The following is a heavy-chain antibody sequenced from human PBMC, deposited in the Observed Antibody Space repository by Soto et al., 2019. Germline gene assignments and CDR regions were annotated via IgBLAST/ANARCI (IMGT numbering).Heavy chain of an antibody. Sequence: QVQLVQSGAEVKKPGASVKVSCKASGYTFTSYDINWVRQATGQGLEWMGWMNPNSGNTGYAQKFQGRVTMTRHTSLSTAYMELSSLRSEDTAVYYCARERTGTTSMDVWGQGTTVTVSS. V-gene: IGHV1-8*01. CDR3: ARERTGTTSMDV. J-gene: IGHJ6*02. D-gene: IGHD1-1*01. CDR2: MNPNSGNT. CDR1: GYTFTSYD.